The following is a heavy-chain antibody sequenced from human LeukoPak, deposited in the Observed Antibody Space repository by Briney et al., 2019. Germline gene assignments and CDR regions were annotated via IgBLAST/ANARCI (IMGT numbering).Heavy chain of an antibody. D-gene: IGHD6-19*01. CDR3: VRVAYTSDWHFDY. CDR1: GFTFSDHY. V-gene: IGHV3-72*01. Sequence: GGSLLLSCAASGFTFSDHYMDWVLQAPGKGLEWVGRSRNRAKSNTTYSAAFLRGRFTISRNDSQTSLYLQMRSLKTEDTAVYHCVRVAYTSDWHFDYWGQGTLVTVSS. CDR2: SRNRAKSNTT. J-gene: IGHJ4*02.